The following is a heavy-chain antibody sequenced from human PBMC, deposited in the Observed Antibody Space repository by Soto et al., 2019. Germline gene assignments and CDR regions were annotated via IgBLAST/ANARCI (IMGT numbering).Heavy chain of an antibody. CDR2: VNHSGRT. CDR1: GGPFSGYF. V-gene: IGHV4-34*01. J-gene: IGHJ4*02. Sequence: SETLSLTCAVNGGPFSGYFWSWIRQPPGKGLEWIGEVNHSGRTNYNPSLKSRLTISADTSKSQYSLKLTSLTAADTAVYYCARITGRHLDYWGQGILVTVSS. D-gene: IGHD1-20*01. CDR3: ARITGRHLDY.